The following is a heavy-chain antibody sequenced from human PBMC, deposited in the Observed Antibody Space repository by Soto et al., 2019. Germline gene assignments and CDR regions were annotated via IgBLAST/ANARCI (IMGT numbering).Heavy chain of an antibody. Sequence: QVQLVQSGAEVREPGSSVRVSCKASGGTFGNFIMNWVRQTPGQGLEWMGGIVPMLGTPTYAEKFKGRVRISAAGSTSTTYMELTSLRSEDTAIYYRARNGTYSSSPSHYSGMDVWGQGTTVTVSS. V-gene: IGHV1-69*01. CDR2: IVPMLGTP. D-gene: IGHD3-10*01. J-gene: IGHJ6*02. CDR3: ARNGTYSSSPSHYSGMDV. CDR1: GGTFGNFI.